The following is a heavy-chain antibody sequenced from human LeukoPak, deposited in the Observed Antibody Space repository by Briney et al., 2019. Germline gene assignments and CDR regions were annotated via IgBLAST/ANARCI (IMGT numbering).Heavy chain of an antibody. CDR2: ISGSGGST. CDR3: AKVRGASRPRDAFDI. D-gene: IGHD1-26*01. Sequence: PGGSLRLSCAASGFTFSSYAMSWVRQAPGKGLEWVSYISGSGGSTYYADSVKGRFTISRDNSKNTLYLQMNSLRAEDTALYYCAKVRGASRPRDAFDIWGQGTMVTVSA. V-gene: IGHV3-23*01. J-gene: IGHJ3*02. CDR1: GFTFSSYA.